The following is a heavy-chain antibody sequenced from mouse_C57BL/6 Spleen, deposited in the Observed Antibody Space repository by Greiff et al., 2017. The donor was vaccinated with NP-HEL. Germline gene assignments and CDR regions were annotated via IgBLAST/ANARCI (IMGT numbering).Heavy chain of an antibody. CDR3: ARKGPDYYAMDY. CDR2: INPSTGGT. J-gene: IGHJ4*01. V-gene: IGHV1-42*01. CDR1: GYSFTGYY. Sequence: VQLQQSGPELVKPGASVKISCKASGYSFTGYYMNWVKQSPEKSLEWIGEINPSTGGTTYNQKFKAKATLTVDKSSSTAYMQLKSLTSEDSAVYYCARKGPDYYAMDYWGQGTSVTVSS.